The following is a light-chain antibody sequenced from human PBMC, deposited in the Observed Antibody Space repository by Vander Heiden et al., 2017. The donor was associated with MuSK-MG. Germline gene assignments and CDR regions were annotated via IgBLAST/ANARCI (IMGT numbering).Light chain of an antibody. V-gene: IGLV2-14*01. Sequence: QSALTQPASVSGSPGQSITISCTGTSSDVGGYNYVSWYQQHPGKAPKVMSYEVSNRPSGISNRFSGSKSGNTASLTISGLQTEDEADYYCSSYTGSSPLYVFGHGTKVTGL. CDR2: EVS. CDR1: SSDVGGYNY. J-gene: IGLJ1*01. CDR3: SSYTGSSPLYV.